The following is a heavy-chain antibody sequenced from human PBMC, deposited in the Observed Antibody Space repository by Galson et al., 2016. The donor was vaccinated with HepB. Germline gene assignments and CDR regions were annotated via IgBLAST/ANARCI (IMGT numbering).Heavy chain of an antibody. Sequence: SLRLSCAASGFIFSNYWMHWVRQAPGKGLVWVSRISSDGSDTKYADSVKGRFTISRDNTKNTLYLQMNSLRAEDAAVYYCTRFPYFDWPHDCWGQGTLVTVSS. V-gene: IGHV3-74*03. CDR1: GFIFSNYW. CDR3: TRFPYFDWPHDC. D-gene: IGHD3-9*01. CDR2: ISSDGSDT. J-gene: IGHJ4*02.